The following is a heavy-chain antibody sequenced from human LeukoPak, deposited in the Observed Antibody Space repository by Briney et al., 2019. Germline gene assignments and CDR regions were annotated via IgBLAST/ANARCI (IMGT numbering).Heavy chain of an antibody. J-gene: IGHJ4*02. CDR3: ARGITRYSSSWYYVDY. D-gene: IGHD6-13*01. CDR1: GGSISSYY. CDR2: IYYSGST. V-gene: IGHV4-59*08. Sequence: PSETLSLTCTVSGGSISSYYWSWIRQPPGKGLEWIGYIYYSGSTNYNPSLKSRVTISVDTSKNQFSLKLSSVTAADTAVYYCARGITRYSSSWYYVDYWGQGTLITVSS.